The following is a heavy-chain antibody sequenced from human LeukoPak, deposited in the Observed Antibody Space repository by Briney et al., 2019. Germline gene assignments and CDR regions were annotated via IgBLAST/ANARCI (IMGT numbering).Heavy chain of an antibody. J-gene: IGHJ3*02. CDR1: GGSIGSSSYY. CDR2: IYYSGST. Sequence: SETLSLTCTVSGGSIGSSSYYWGWIRQPPGKGLEWIGSIYYSGSTYYNPSLKSRVTISVDTSKNQFSMKLSSVTAADTAVYYCARPTSSSGAFDIWGQGTMVTVSS. V-gene: IGHV4-39*01. CDR3: ARPTSSSGAFDI. D-gene: IGHD6-6*01.